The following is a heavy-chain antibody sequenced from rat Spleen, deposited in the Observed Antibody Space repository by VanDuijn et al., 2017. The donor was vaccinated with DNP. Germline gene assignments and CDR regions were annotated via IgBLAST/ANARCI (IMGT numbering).Heavy chain of an antibody. CDR2: MWNDGET. Sequence: QVQLKESGPGLGQPAQTLSLTCTVSGFSLPNPHVHWVRQPPGKGLEWMGKMWNDGETTYNSILKSRLRITRDTSKSQVFLKMSSLQTEDTATYYCAREGNWELDFDYWGQGVMVTVSS. CDR3: AREGNWELDFDY. J-gene: IGHJ2*01. V-gene: IGHV2-32*01. CDR1: GFSLPNPH. D-gene: IGHD5-1*01.